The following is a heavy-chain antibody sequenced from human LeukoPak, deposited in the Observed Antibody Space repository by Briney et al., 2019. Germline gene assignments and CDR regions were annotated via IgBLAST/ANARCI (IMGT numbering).Heavy chain of an antibody. CDR1: GFTISAYI. CDR3: ARVRGGTVWFTFVS. J-gene: IGHJ4*02. V-gene: IGHV3-21*01. Sequence: PGGSLRLFCVGSGFTISAYIVNLGPQAPGRGLEWVSSISTSGSYMYYADSLKGRFTISRDNAKDTLFLEMSSLRAEDTAMYYCARVRGGTVWFTFVSWGQGNLVTVSS. CDR2: ISTSGSYM. D-gene: IGHD3-10*01.